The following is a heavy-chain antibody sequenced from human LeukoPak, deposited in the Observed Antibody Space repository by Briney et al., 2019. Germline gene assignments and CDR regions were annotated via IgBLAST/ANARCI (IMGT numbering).Heavy chain of an antibody. V-gene: IGHV4-59*01. CDR2: IYYSGST. Sequence: PSETLSLTCTVSGGSISSYYWSWIRQPPGKGLEWIGYIYYSGSTNYNPSLKSRVTISVDTSKNQFSLKLSSVTAADTAVYYCARGGAYSSSYTNFDYWGQGTLVTVSS. D-gene: IGHD6-6*01. CDR1: GGSISSYY. CDR3: ARGGAYSSSYTNFDY. J-gene: IGHJ4*02.